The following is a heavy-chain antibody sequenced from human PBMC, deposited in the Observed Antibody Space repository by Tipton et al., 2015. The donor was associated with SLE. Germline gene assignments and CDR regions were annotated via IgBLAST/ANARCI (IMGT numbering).Heavy chain of an antibody. CDR1: GFTFSSRA. CDR3: AISVRDYFDSSGPTFDY. Sequence: SLRLSCAASGFTFSSRAMHWVRQAPGKGLEWVAVTSYDESTKNYADSVKGRFTVSRDNSKNTLYLQMNSLRPEDTAVYYCAISVRDYFDSSGPTFDYWGQGTPVTVSS. V-gene: IGHV3-30*03. J-gene: IGHJ4*02. D-gene: IGHD3-22*01. CDR2: TSYDESTK.